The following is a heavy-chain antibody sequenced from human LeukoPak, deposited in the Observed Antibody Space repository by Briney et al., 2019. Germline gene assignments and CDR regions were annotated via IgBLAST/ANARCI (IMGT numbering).Heavy chain of an antibody. Sequence: PGGSLRLSCAASGFTFSSYWMHWVRHAPGKGLVWVSRINSDGSSTSYADSVKGRFTISRDNSKNTLYLQMNSLRAEDTAVYYCAKDVRGCSSTSCYYMDVWGKGTTVTISS. D-gene: IGHD2-2*01. CDR2: INSDGSST. CDR3: AKDVRGCSSTSCYYMDV. J-gene: IGHJ6*03. V-gene: IGHV3-74*01. CDR1: GFTFSSYW.